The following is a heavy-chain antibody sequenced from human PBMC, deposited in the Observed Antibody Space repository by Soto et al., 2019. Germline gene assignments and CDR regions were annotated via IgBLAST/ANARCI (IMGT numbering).Heavy chain of an antibody. D-gene: IGHD3-10*01. CDR1: GFTFSSYS. CDR3: APIWFGDPRDDY. V-gene: IGHV3-21*01. Sequence: PGGSLRLSCAASGFTFSSYSMNWVRQAPGKGLEWVSSISSSSSYIYYADSVKGRFTISGDNAKNSLYLQMNSLRAEDTAVYYCAPIWFGDPRDDYWGQGTLVTVSS. J-gene: IGHJ4*02. CDR2: ISSSSSYI.